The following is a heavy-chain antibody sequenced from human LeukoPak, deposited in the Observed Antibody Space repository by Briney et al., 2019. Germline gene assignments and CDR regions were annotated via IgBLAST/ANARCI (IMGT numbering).Heavy chain of an antibody. D-gene: IGHD5-18*01. Sequence: SETLSLTCAVYGGSSSGYYWSWIRQPPGKGLEWIGEINHSGSTNYNPSLKSRVTISVDTSKNQFSLKLSSVTAADTAVYYCARGLGRGYSYGTKGAYYFDYWGQGTLVTVSS. J-gene: IGHJ4*02. CDR3: ARGLGRGYSYGTKGAYYFDY. V-gene: IGHV4-34*01. CDR1: GGSSSGYY. CDR2: INHSGST.